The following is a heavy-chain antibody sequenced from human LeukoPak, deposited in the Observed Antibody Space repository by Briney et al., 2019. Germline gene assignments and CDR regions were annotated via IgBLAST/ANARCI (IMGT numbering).Heavy chain of an antibody. CDR2: IYSGGST. CDR1: GFTVSSNY. D-gene: IGHD6-13*01. V-gene: IGHV3-66*01. J-gene: IGHJ4*02. CDR3: ASETIAAAGTGFDY. Sequence: PGGSLRLSCAASGFTVSSNYMSWVRQAPGKGLEWVSVIYSGGSTYYADSVKGRFTISRDNSKNTLYLQMNSLRAEDTAVYYCASETIAAAGTGFDYWGQGTLVTVSS.